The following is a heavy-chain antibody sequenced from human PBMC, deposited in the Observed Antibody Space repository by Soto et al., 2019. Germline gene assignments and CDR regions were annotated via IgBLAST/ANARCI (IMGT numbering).Heavy chain of an antibody. Sequence: GGSLRLSCAASGFTFSSYAMSWVRQAPGKGLEWVSAISGSGGSTYYADSVKGRFTISRDNSKNTLYLQMNSLRAEDTAVYYCAKQIKKAAAGPTTYYYYGMDVWGQGTTVTVSS. CDR3: AKQIKKAAAGPTTYYYYGMDV. J-gene: IGHJ6*02. V-gene: IGHV3-23*01. CDR2: ISGSGGST. CDR1: GFTFSSYA. D-gene: IGHD6-13*01.